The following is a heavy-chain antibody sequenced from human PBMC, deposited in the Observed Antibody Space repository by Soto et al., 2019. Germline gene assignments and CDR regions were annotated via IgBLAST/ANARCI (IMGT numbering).Heavy chain of an antibody. Sequence: ASVTVSCQASGYTFTSYAMHWVRQAPGQRLEWMGWINAGNGNTKYSQKFQGRVTITRDTSASTAYMELSSLRSEDTAVYYCARIGSSWYLRDSSRSLGYWGQGTLVTVSS. J-gene: IGHJ4*02. CDR2: INAGNGNT. CDR1: GYTFTSYA. D-gene: IGHD6-13*01. V-gene: IGHV1-3*01. CDR3: ARIGSSWYLRDSSRSLGY.